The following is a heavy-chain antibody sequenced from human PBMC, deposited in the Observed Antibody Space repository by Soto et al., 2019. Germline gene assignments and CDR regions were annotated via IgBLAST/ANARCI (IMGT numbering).Heavy chain of an antibody. CDR1: GFTFSGSA. D-gene: IGHD6-13*01. V-gene: IGHV3-73*01. Sequence: GGSLRLSCAASGFTFSGSAMHWVRQASGKGLEWVGRIRSKANSYATAYAASVKGRFTISRDDSKNTAYLQMNSLKTEDTAVYYCTRPGGIAAAGQDYWGQGTLVTVSS. J-gene: IGHJ4*02. CDR2: IRSKANSYAT. CDR3: TRPGGIAAAGQDY.